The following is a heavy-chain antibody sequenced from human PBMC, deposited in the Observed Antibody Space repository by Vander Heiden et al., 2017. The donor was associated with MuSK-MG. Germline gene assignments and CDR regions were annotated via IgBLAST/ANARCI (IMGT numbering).Heavy chain of an antibody. V-gene: IGHV3-21*01. D-gene: IGHD4-17*01. CDR2: ISSTSSHI. CDR1: GPTFSTKS. CDR3: AGGHDYGDGGY. J-gene: IGHJ4*02. Sequence: EEQLVESGGGLVKPGGSLRPSCEAPGPTFSTKSMNWVRQAPGQGLEWVSAISSTSSHIWYADSVKGRFTISRDNAKNSLYLQMNSLTADDTAVYYCAGGHDYGDGGYWGQGTLVTVSS.